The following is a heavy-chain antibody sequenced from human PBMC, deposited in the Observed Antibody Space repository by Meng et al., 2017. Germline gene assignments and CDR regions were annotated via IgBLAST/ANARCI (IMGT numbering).Heavy chain of an antibody. V-gene: IGHV4-31*03. CDR2: IYYSGST. CDR1: GGSISSGGYY. J-gene: IGHJ5*02. D-gene: IGHD3-10*01. Sequence: QVQLQGSGPGLVKPSQTLSLTCTGSGGSISSGGYYWSWIRQHPGKGLEWIGYIYYSGSTYYNPSLKSRVTISVDTSKNQFSLKLSSVTAADTAVYYCARDLHYGSGSYNWFNPWGQGTLVTVSS. CDR3: ARDLHYGSGSYNWFNP.